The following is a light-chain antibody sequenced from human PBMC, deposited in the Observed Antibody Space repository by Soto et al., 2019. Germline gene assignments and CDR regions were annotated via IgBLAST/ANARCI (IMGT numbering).Light chain of an antibody. CDR2: EGS. V-gene: IGLV2-23*01. CDR1: SSDVGSYNL. CDR3: CSYAGSSTSPGYV. Sequence: QSVLTQPASVSGSPGQSITISCTGTSSDVGSYNLVSWYQQHPGKAPKLMIYEGSKRPSGVSNRFSGSKSGNTASLTISGLQVEDEADYYCCSYAGSSTSPGYVFGTGTKVTVL. J-gene: IGLJ1*01.